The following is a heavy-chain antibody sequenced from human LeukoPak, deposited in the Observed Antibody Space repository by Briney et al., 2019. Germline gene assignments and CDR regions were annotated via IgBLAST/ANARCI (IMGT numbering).Heavy chain of an antibody. CDR1: GYTFTGYY. D-gene: IGHD3-22*01. Sequence: ASVKVSCKASGYTFTGYYMHWVRQAPGQGLEWMGWINPNSGGTNYAQKFQGRVTMTRDTSISTAYMELSRLRSDDTAVYYCARVLWRSLTYYYDGSGLPGYYYYGMDVWGQGTTVTVSS. V-gene: IGHV1-2*02. J-gene: IGHJ6*02. CDR2: INPNSGGT. CDR3: ARVLWRSLTYYYDGSGLPGYYYYGMDV.